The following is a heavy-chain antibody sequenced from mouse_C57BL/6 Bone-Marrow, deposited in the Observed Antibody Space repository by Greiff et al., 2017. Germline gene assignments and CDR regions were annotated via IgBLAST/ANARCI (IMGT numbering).Heavy chain of an antibody. CDR1: GYTFTSYW. CDR3: AIRGTTVVAEGFDY. V-gene: IGHV1-74*04. CDR2: IHPSDGDT. D-gene: IGHD1-1*01. Sequence: VQLQESGAELVKPGASVKVSCKASGYTFTSYWMHWVKQRPGQGLEWIGRIHPSDGDTNYNQKFKGKATLTVDKSSSTAYMQLSSLTSEDSAVYYCAIRGTTVVAEGFDYWGQGTTLTVSS. J-gene: IGHJ2*01.